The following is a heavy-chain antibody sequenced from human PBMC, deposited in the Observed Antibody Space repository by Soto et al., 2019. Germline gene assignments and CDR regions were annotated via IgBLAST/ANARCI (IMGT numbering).Heavy chain of an antibody. V-gene: IGHV3-30-3*01. D-gene: IGHD2-15*01. J-gene: IGHJ4*02. CDR3: ARDSGYCSGGSCYSGAFDY. CDR1: GFTFSSYA. CDR2: ISYDGSNK. Sequence: QVQLVESGGGVVQPGRSLRLSCAASGFTFSSYAMHWVRQAPGKGLEWVAVISYDGSNKYYADSVKGRFTISRDNSKNTLYLQMNSLRAEDTAVYYCARDSGYCSGGSCYSGAFDYWGQGTLVTVSS.